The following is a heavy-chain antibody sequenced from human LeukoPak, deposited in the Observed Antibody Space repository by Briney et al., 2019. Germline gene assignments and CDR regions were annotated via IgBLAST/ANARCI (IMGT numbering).Heavy chain of an antibody. CDR3: ARGYGFSPAMVKLFDY. CDR2: IIPIFGTA. J-gene: IGHJ4*02. Sequence: ASVKVSCKASGGTFSSYAISWVRQAPGQGLEWMGGIIPIFGTANYAQKFQGRVTITADESTSTAYMELSSLRSEDTAVYYCARGYGFSPAMVKLFDYWGQGTLVTVSS. D-gene: IGHD5-18*01. V-gene: IGHV1-69*13. CDR1: GGTFSSYA.